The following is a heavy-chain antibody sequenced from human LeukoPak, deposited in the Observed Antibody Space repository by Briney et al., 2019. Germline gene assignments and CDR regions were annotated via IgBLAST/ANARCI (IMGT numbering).Heavy chain of an antibody. J-gene: IGHJ3*02. D-gene: IGHD5/OR15-5a*01. Sequence: GGSLRLSCAASGFTFRDYDMHWVRQTPGRGLEWVSAIGIGDDTHYPDSVKGRFTISRENAKNSLYLQMSSLRDGDTAMYYCVRGGIRVSGIDAFDIWGHGTMVTVSS. CDR3: VRGGIRVSGIDAFDI. CDR2: IGIGDDT. CDR1: GFTFRDYD. V-gene: IGHV3-13*01.